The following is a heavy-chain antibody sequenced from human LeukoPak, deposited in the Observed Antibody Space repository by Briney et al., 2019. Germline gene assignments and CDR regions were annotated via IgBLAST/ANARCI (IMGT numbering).Heavy chain of an antibody. CDR3: ARSSWTSSYYFDY. Sequence: PGGSLRLSCAASGFTFSSYSMNWVRQAPGKGLEWVSSISSSSSYIYYADSVKGRFTISRDNAKNSLYLQMNSLRAEDTAVYYCARSSWTSSYYFDYWGQGTLVTVSS. CDR2: ISSSSSYI. J-gene: IGHJ4*02. D-gene: IGHD6-13*01. CDR1: GFTFSSYS. V-gene: IGHV3-21*01.